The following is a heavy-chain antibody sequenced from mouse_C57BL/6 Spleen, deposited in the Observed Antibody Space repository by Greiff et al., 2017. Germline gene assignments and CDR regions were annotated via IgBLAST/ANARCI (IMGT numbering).Heavy chain of an antibody. J-gene: IGHJ2*01. CDR2: INPGSGGT. Sequence: VKLQQSGAELVRPGTSVQVSSKASGYAFPNYLIEWVKQRPGQGLAGIGVINPGSGGTNYNEQFKGKATLTADKSSSTAYMQLSSLTSEDSAVYFCARNYGNLDYWGQGDTRTVST. CDR1: GYAFPNYL. V-gene: IGHV1-54*01. D-gene: IGHD2-1*01. CDR3: ARNYGNLDY.